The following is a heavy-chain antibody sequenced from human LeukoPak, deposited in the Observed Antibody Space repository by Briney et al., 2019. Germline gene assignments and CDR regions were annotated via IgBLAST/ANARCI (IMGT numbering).Heavy chain of an antibody. CDR3: VRDSTTAYYFDY. J-gene: IGHJ4*02. V-gene: IGHV3-74*01. Sequence: GGSLRLSCAASGFTFSSYWMDWVRQAPGKGLVWVSRINSDGSSTSYADSVKGRFTISRDNAKSTLYLQTNSLRAEDAAVYYCVRDSTTAYYFDYWGQGILLTVSS. CDR2: INSDGSST. D-gene: IGHD4-11*01. CDR1: GFTFSSYW.